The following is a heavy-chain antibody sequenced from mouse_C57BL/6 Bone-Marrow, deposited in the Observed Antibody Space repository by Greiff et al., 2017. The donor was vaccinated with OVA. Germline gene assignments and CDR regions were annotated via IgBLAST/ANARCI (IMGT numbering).Heavy chain of an antibody. CDR2: INPSSGYT. V-gene: IGHV1-4*01. CDR1: GYTFTSYT. D-gene: IGHD3-3*01. CDR3: ARWGPYYFDY. Sequence: VQLQQSGAELARPGASVTMSCKASGYTFTSYTMHWVKQRPGQGLEWIGYINPSSGYTKYNQKFKDKATLTADKSSSTAYMQLSSLTSEDSAVYYCARWGPYYFDYWGQGTTLTVSS. J-gene: IGHJ2*01.